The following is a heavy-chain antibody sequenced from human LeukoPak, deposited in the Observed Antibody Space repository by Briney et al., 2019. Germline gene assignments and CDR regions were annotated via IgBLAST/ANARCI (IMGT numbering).Heavy chain of an antibody. CDR1: GFTFSSYW. D-gene: IGHD3-3*01. CDR2: IKQDGSEK. J-gene: IGHJ4*02. Sequence: GGSLRLSCAASGFTFSSYWMSWVRQAPGKGLAWVANIKQDGSEKYYVDSVKGRFTISRDNAKNSLYLQMNSLRAEDTAVYYCAREWVLEWLLRSDLDYWGQGTLVTVSS. CDR3: AREWVLEWLLRSDLDY. V-gene: IGHV3-7*01.